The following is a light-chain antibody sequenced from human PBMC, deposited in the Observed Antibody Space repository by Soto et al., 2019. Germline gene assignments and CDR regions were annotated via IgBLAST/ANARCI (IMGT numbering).Light chain of an antibody. V-gene: IGLV2-14*03. CDR1: NSDIGSYDY. J-gene: IGLJ2*01. CDR3: SSYTSSSTPVV. Sequence: QSALTQPASVSGSPGQSITISCTGTNSDIGSYDYVSWYQHHPDKAPKLMIYDVRNRPSGVSNRFSGSNSGNTASLTISGLQAEDAADYYCSSYTSSSTPVVFGGGTKLTVL. CDR2: DVR.